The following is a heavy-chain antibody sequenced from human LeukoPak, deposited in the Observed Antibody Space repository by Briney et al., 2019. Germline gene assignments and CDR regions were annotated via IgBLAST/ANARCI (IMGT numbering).Heavy chain of an antibody. CDR1: GVSVTAYL. CDR3: ARLWRDGSNWHPDDN. CDR2: TSVNEGA. D-gene: IGHD4-11*01. Sequence: SETLSLTCTVSGVSVTAYLWSWIRQPAGQGLEWIGRTSVNEGATYNPSLMSRVTMSVDTSKNQFSLRLTSMTAADTAIYYCARLWRDGSNWHPDDNWGQGTLVTVSS. J-gene: IGHJ4*02. V-gene: IGHV4-4*07.